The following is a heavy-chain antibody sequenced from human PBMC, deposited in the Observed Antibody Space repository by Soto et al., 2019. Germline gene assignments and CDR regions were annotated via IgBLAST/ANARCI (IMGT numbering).Heavy chain of an antibody. V-gene: IGHV3-7*01. J-gene: IGHJ4*02. D-gene: IGHD1-26*01. CDR3: ARAGGGSYPLWY. CDR1: GFTFSSYW. CDR2: IKQDGSEK. Sequence: EVQLVESGGGLVQPGGSLRLSCAASGFTFSSYWMSWVRQAPGTGLEWVANIKQDGSEKYYVDSVKGRFTISRDNAKNSLYLQMNSLSAEVTAVYYCARAGGGSYPLWYWGQGPLVTVSS.